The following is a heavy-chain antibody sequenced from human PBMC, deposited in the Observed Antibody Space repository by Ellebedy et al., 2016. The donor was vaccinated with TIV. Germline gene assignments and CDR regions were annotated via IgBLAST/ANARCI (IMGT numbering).Heavy chain of an antibody. J-gene: IGHJ4*02. CDR2: INPSGGST. CDR3: ARAVYYDSSGYPFDY. V-gene: IGHV1-46*01. Sequence: ASVKVSCKASGYTFTSYYMHWVRQAPGQGLEWMGIINPSGGSTSYAQKFQGRVTMTRDTSTSTVHMELSSLRSEDTAVYYCARAVYYDSSGYPFDYWGQGTLVTVSS. CDR1: GYTFTSYY. D-gene: IGHD3-22*01.